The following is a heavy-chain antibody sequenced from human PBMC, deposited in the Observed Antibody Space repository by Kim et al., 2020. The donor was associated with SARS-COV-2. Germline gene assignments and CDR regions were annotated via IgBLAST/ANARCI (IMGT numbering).Heavy chain of an antibody. D-gene: IGHD3-16*01. CDR2: INPNSGGT. CDR3: AREGIITFGGVPDP. CDR1: GYTFTGYY. V-gene: IGHV1-2*06. J-gene: IGHJ5*02. Sequence: ASVKVSCKASGYTFTGYYMHWVRQAPGQGLEWMGRINPNSGGTNYAQKFQGRVTRTRDTSISTAYMELSRLRSDDTAVYYCAREGIITFGGVPDPWGQGTLVTVSS.